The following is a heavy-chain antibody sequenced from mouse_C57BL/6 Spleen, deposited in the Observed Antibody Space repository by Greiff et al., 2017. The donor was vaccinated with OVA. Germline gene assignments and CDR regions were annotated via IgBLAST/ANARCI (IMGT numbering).Heavy chain of an antibody. V-gene: IGHV3-6*01. CDR3: ERDPGYYGNAMDY. J-gene: IGHJ4*01. CDR1: GYSITSGYY. D-gene: IGHD1-2*01. Sequence: EVQLQESGPGLVKPSQSLSLTCSVTGYSITSGYYCNWIRQSPGNQLEWMGFISYDGSNNYNPSLKNRISITRDTSKNQSFLTLNSVTSEDTATYDSERDPGYYGNAMDYWGQGTSVTVSS. CDR2: ISYDGSN.